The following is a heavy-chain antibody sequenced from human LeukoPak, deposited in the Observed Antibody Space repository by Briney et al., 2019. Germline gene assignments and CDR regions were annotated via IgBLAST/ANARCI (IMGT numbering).Heavy chain of an antibody. CDR3: ARARRWASDY. V-gene: IGHV3-64*01. D-gene: IGHD4-23*01. Sequence: GGSLRLSCTASGFTFSSYAMVWVRQAPGKGLEYVSGISSNGGTTYYGNSVKGRFTISRDNSKDTLHLHMGSLRTEDMAVYYCARARRWASDYWGQGTLLTVAS. CDR1: GFTFSSYA. CDR2: ISSNGGTT. J-gene: IGHJ4*02.